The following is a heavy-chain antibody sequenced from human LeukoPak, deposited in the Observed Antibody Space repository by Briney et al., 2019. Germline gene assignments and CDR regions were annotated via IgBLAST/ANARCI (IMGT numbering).Heavy chain of an antibody. Sequence: ASVKVSCKVSGYTLTELSMHWVRQAPGKGLEWMGGFDPEDGETIYAQKFQGRVTMTEDTSTDTAYMELSSLRSEDTAVYYCATGPPYSGSLMDYWGQGTLATVSS. CDR2: FDPEDGET. CDR1: GYTLTELS. CDR3: ATGPPYSGSLMDY. J-gene: IGHJ4*02. V-gene: IGHV1-24*01. D-gene: IGHD1-26*01.